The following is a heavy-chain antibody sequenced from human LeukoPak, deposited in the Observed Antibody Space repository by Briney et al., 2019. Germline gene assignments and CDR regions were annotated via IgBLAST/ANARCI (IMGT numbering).Heavy chain of an antibody. CDR3: ARVTGSAMARFDY. Sequence: SETQSLTCAVYGGSFSGYYWSWIRQPPGKGLEWIGEINHSGSTNYNPSLKSRVTISVDTSKNQFSLKLSSVTAADTAVYYCARVTGSAMARFDYWGQGTLVTVSS. CDR2: INHSGST. V-gene: IGHV4-34*01. J-gene: IGHJ4*02. CDR1: GGSFSGYY. D-gene: IGHD5-18*01.